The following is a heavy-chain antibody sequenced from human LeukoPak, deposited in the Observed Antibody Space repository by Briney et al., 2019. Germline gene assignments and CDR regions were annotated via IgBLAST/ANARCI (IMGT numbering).Heavy chain of an antibody. D-gene: IGHD3-22*01. CDR3: AREFRPDSSGYYIDY. V-gene: IGHV4-34*01. CDR2: INHSGST. J-gene: IGHJ4*02. Sequence: SETLFLNCAVYGGSFCGYYWSWMRQPPGKGLEWIGEINHSGSTNYNPSLKSRVTTSEDTPKTQFPLKLSSVTAADTAVYYCAREFRPDSSGYYIDYWGQGTLVTVSS. CDR1: GGSFCGYY.